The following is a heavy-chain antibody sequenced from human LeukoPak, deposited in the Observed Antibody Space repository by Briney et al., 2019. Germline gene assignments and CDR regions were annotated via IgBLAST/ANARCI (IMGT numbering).Heavy chain of an antibody. CDR1: GFTFSDYY. Sequence: GGSLRLSCAASGFTFSDYYMSWIRQAPGKGLEGVSYVSSSGSTIYYADSVKGRFTISRDNAKNSLYLQMNSLRAEDTAVYYCARDAVTMVRGVIITGFDYWGQGTLVTVST. CDR2: VSSSGSTI. V-gene: IGHV3-11*04. CDR3: ARDAVTMVRGVIITGFDY. D-gene: IGHD3-10*01. J-gene: IGHJ4*02.